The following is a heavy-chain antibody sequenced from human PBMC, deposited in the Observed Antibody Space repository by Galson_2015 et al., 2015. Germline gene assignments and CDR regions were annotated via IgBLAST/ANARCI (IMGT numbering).Heavy chain of an antibody. Sequence: SETLSLTCAVYGGSFSGYYWSWIRQPPGKGLEWIGEINHSGSTNYNPSLKSRVTISVDTSKNQFSLKLSSVTAADTAVYYRARAQVRRYYYDSSGYSYYYGMDVWGQGTTVTVSS. V-gene: IGHV4-34*01. CDR2: INHSGST. CDR3: ARAQVRRYYYDSSGYSYYYGMDV. CDR1: GGSFSGYY. D-gene: IGHD3-22*01. J-gene: IGHJ6*02.